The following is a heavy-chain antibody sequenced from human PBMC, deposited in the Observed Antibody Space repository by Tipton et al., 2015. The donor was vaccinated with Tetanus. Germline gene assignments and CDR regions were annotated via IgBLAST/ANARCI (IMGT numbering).Heavy chain of an antibody. D-gene: IGHD3-10*01. Sequence: GSLRLSCAASGFSFGGSAIHWVRQASGKGLEWVGRIRTKTNSYATEYAASVKGRFTIARDDSKTTAYLHMNSLTIEDAAVYYCARDYFGSGSNYYFDYWGQGSQVSVSS. CDR2: IRTKTNSYAT. CDR3: ARDYFGSGSNYYFDY. J-gene: IGHJ4*02. V-gene: IGHV3-73*01. CDR1: GFSFGGSA.